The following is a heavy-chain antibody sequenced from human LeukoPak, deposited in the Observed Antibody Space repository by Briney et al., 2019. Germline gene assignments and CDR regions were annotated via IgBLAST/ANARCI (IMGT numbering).Heavy chain of an antibody. Sequence: PGGSLRLSCAASGFTFSNHAMSWVRQAPGKGLQWVSAISGGGVAIYYADSVKGRFTISRDNSKNTLYLQMNSLRAEDTAVSYCAKDGFDYYDSSGYYYFNYWGQGTLVTVSS. V-gene: IGHV3-23*01. CDR2: ISGGGVAI. CDR3: AKDGFDYYDSSGYYYFNY. D-gene: IGHD3-22*01. CDR1: GFTFSNHA. J-gene: IGHJ4*02.